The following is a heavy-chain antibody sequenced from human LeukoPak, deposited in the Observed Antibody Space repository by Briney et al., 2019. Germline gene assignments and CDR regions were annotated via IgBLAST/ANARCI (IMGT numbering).Heavy chain of an antibody. Sequence: SETLSLTCTVSGVSISSGDYYWSWIRQPPGKGLEWIGYIYYSGSTYYSPSLKSRVTISVDTSKNQFSLKLSSVTAADTAVYYCARAKTYYYGSGRCTIDWFDPWGQGTLVTVSS. D-gene: IGHD3-10*01. CDR3: ARAKTYYYGSGRCTIDWFDP. J-gene: IGHJ5*02. V-gene: IGHV4-30-4*01. CDR1: GVSISSGDYY. CDR2: IYYSGST.